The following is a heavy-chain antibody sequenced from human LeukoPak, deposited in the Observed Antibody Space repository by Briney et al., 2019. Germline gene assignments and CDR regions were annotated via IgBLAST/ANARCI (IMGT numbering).Heavy chain of an antibody. V-gene: IGHV3-30*04. Sequence: SGGSLRLSCAASGFTFSSYAMHWVRQAPGKGLEWVAVISYDGSNKYYADSVKGRFTISRDNSKNTLYLQMNSLRAEDTAVYYCAKDRTAAGTSAIDYWGQGTLVTVSS. D-gene: IGHD6-13*01. J-gene: IGHJ4*02. CDR2: ISYDGSNK. CDR1: GFTFSSYA. CDR3: AKDRTAAGTSAIDY.